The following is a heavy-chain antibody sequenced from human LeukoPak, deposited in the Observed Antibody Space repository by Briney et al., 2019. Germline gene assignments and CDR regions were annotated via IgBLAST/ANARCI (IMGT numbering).Heavy chain of an antibody. Sequence: GGPLRHSCAASGFTFSDYFMTWVRQAPGKGLEWVSYISSSSNTVYYADSVKGRLTVSRDNANNSLYVQMTNLGAEDTAVYYCARRAMGAASFDFWGQGTVVTVSS. V-gene: IGHV3-11*04. J-gene: IGHJ4*02. CDR2: ISSSSNTV. CDR3: ARRAMGAASFDF. D-gene: IGHD1-26*01. CDR1: GFTFSDYF.